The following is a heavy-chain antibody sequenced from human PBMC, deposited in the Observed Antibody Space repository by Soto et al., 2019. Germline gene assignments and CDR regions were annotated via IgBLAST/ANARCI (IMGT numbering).Heavy chain of an antibody. D-gene: IGHD5-12*01. Sequence: ASETLSLTCTVSGGSISSSSYYWGWIRQPPGKGLEWIGSIYYSGSTYYNPSLKSRVTISVDTSKNQFSLKLSSVTAADTAVYYCAREMATEGTFDYWGQGTLVTVSS. J-gene: IGHJ4*02. CDR2: IYYSGST. V-gene: IGHV4-39*07. CDR3: AREMATEGTFDY. CDR1: GGSISSSSYY.